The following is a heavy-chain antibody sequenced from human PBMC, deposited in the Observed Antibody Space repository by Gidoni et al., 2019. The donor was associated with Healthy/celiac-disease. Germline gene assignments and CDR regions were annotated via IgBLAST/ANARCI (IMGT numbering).Heavy chain of an antibody. CDR3: AERIVGATTGFDY. J-gene: IGHJ4*02. CDR2: IVVGSGNT. CDR1: GFTFTSSA. Sequence: QMQLVQSGPEVKKPGTSVTVSCKASGFTFTSSAVQWVRQARGQRLEWIGWIVVGSGNTNYAQKFQERVTITREMSTSTAYMELSSLRSEDTAVYYGAERIVGATTGFDYWGQGTLVTVSS. D-gene: IGHD1-26*01. V-gene: IGHV1-58*01.